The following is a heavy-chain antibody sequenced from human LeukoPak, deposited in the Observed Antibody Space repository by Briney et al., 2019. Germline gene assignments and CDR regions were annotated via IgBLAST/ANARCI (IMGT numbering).Heavy chain of an antibody. CDR2: IYYSGST. CDR1: GGSISGSSYY. V-gene: IGHV4-39*01. CDR3: ARQNVDTSMVTDDP. D-gene: IGHD5-18*01. J-gene: IGHJ5*02. Sequence: SETLSLTCTVSGGSISGSSYYWGWIRQPPGKGLEGIGSIYYSGSTYYNPSLKSRVTISVDTSKNQFSLKLSSVTAADTAVYYCARQNVDTSMVTDDPWGQGTLVTVSS.